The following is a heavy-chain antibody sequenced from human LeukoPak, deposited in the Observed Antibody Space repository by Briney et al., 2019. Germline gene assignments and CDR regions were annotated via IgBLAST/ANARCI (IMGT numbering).Heavy chain of an antibody. CDR3: ARGLLGYCSSTSCGGCWFDP. V-gene: IGHV4-34*01. Sequence: SETLSLTCAVYGGSFSGYYWSWIRQPPGKGLEWIGEINHSGSTNYNPSLKSRVTISVDTSKNQFSLKLSSVTAADTAVYYCARGLLGYCSSTSCGGCWFDPWGQGALVTASS. CDR1: GGSFSGYY. J-gene: IGHJ5*02. D-gene: IGHD2-2*01. CDR2: INHSGST.